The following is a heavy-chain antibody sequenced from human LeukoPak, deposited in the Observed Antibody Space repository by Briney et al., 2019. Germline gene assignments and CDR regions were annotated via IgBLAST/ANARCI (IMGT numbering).Heavy chain of an antibody. D-gene: IGHD6-19*01. V-gene: IGHV1-24*01. J-gene: IGHJ4*02. CDR2: FDPEDGET. Sequence: ASVKVSCTVSGYTLTELSMHWVRQAPGKGLEWMGGFDPEDGETIYAQKFQGRVTMTEDTSTDTAYMELSSLRSEDTAVYYCATAPTIAVAGTGGFDYWGQGTLVTVSS. CDR3: ATAPTIAVAGTGGFDY. CDR1: GYTLTELS.